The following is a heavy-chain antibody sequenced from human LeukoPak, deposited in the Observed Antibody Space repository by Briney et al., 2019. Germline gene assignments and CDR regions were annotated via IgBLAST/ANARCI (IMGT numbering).Heavy chain of an antibody. J-gene: IGHJ4*02. V-gene: IGHV3-48*03. Sequence: GGSLRLSCAASGFTFSSYEMNWVRQAPGKGLEWVSYISSSGKNIYFADSVKGRFTISRDNAKNSLFLQMNSLRAKDTAVYYCARVTYAVPDYWGQGTLVAVSS. CDR1: GFTFSSYE. D-gene: IGHD2/OR15-2a*01. CDR2: ISSSGKNI. CDR3: ARVTYAVPDY.